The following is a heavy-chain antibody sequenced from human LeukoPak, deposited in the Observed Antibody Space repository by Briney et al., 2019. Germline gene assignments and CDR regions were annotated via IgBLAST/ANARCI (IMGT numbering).Heavy chain of an antibody. Sequence: ASVKVSCKASGYTFTSYYIHWVRQAPGQGLEWMGIINPSGGSTNYAQKFQGRVTMTRDTSTNTVYMELSRLRSDDTAVYYCARWMATVTTPDYWGQGTLVTVSS. CDR3: ARWMATVTTPDY. CDR1: GYTFTSYY. V-gene: IGHV1-46*01. CDR2: INPSGGST. D-gene: IGHD4-11*01. J-gene: IGHJ4*02.